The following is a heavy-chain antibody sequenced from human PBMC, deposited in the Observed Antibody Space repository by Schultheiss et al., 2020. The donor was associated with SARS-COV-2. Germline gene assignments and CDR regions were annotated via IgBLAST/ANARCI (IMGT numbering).Heavy chain of an antibody. CDR3: ARRQGAMVNVYYYGMDV. V-gene: IGHV3-30*03. D-gene: IGHD5-18*01. Sequence: GESLKISCAASGFTFSSYWMHWVRQAPGKGLEWVAVISYDGSNKYYADSVKGRFTISRDNSKNTLYLQMNSLRAEDTAVYYCARRQGAMVNVYYYGMDVWGQGTTVTVSS. CDR1: GFTFSSYW. CDR2: ISYDGSNK. J-gene: IGHJ6*02.